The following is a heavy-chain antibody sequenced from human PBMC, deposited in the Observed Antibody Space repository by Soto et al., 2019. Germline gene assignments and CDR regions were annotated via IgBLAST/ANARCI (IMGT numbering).Heavy chain of an antibody. CDR3: ARDYYCFDH. Sequence: LSLTCNVSGGSFKSGSYYWSWVRQPPGKGLEWIGYVYYTGRTSYSPSLKSRVTISADTSKNQFSLILTSVTTADTAVYYCARDYYCFDHWGQGSLVTVSS. J-gene: IGHJ4*02. CDR1: GGSFKSGSYY. D-gene: IGHD3-10*01. CDR2: VYYTGRT. V-gene: IGHV4-61*01.